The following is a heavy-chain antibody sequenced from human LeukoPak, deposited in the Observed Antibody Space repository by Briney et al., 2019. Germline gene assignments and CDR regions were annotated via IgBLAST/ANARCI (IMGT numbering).Heavy chain of an antibody. J-gene: IGHJ4*02. CDR2: IKPDGSEK. CDR3: ARGGSWSWDN. V-gene: IGHV3-7*01. D-gene: IGHD2-8*02. CDR1: GFTFSSYW. Sequence: PGGSLRLSCVASGFTFSSYWMNWVRQAQGKGLEWVAIIKPDGSEKFYADSMRGRFTISRDNAKNSLYLQMNSLRADDTAVYYCARGGSWSWDNWGQGTLVTVSS.